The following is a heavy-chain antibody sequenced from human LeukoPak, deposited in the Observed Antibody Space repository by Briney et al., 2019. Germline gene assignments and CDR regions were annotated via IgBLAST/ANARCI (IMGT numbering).Heavy chain of an antibody. CDR1: GFTFSNAW. J-gene: IGHJ5*02. D-gene: IGHD3-10*01. V-gene: IGHV3-15*01. CDR3: AFYYYGTRRFDP. Sequence: GGSLRLSCAASGFTFSNAWMSWVRQAPGKGLEWVGRIKSKTDGGTTDYAAPVKGRFTISRDDSKNTLYLQMNSLKTEDTAVYYCAFYYYGTRRFDPWGQGTPVTVSS. CDR2: IKSKTDGGTT.